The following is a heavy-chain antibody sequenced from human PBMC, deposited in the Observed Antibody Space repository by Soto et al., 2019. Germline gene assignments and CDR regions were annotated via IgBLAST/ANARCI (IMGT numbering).Heavy chain of an antibody. J-gene: IGHJ4*01. CDR3: AHLGGLSYTDEF. CDR1: GSTFSDYA. V-gene: IGHV3-30-3*01. D-gene: IGHD3-16*01. Sequence: SLRLSCAASGSTFSDYALHWVRQAPGKGLEWVTVISSDGGNRYYADSVKGRFTISRANSKNTLYLQMNSLRVEDTATYICAHLGGLSYTDEFWGQGTPVTVSS. CDR2: ISSDGGNR.